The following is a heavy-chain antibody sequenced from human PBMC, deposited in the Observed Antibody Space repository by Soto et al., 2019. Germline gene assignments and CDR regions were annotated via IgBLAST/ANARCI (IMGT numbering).Heavy chain of an antibody. CDR2: IYYSGST. J-gene: IGHJ4*02. CDR3: PKLGLSWGSSPD. Sequence: PSETLSLACTVSGGSISSSSYYWGWIRQPPGKGLEWIGSIYYSGSTYYNPSLKSRVTISVDTSKNQFSLKLSSVTAAETDVYYCPKLGLSWGSSPDWGQGTMVTV. D-gene: IGHD3-16*01. V-gene: IGHV4-39*01. CDR1: GGSISSSSYY.